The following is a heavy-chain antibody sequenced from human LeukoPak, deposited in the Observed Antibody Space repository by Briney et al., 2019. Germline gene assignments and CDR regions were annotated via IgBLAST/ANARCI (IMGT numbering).Heavy chain of an antibody. CDR1: GGTFSSYA. CDR3: AGDRGIQLWPQYFDY. CDR2: IIPIFGTA. J-gene: IGHJ4*02. D-gene: IGHD5-18*01. V-gene: IGHV1-69*01. Sequence: GSSVKVSCKASGGTFSSYAISWVRQAPGQGLEWMGGIIPIFGTANYAQKFQGRVTITADESTSTAYMELSSLRSEDTAVYYCAGDRGIQLWPQYFDYWGQGTLVTVSS.